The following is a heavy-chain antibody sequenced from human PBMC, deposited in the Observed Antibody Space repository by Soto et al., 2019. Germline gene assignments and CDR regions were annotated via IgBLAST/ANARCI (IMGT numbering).Heavy chain of an antibody. Sequence: SETLSLTCTVSGGFISSNNYCWGWIRQPPGKGLEWIGSISYNGNTYYNPSLKSRVTISVDTSNNQFSLRLSSVTAADTTLYYCVRQSREIGWIYYFDHWGRGTPVTVSS. J-gene: IGHJ4*02. CDR2: ISYNGNT. CDR3: VRQSREIGWIYYFDH. D-gene: IGHD2-2*03. CDR1: GGFISSNNYC. V-gene: IGHV4-39*01.